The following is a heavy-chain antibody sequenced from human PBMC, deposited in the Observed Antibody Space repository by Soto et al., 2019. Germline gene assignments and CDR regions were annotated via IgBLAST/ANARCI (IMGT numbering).Heavy chain of an antibody. CDR3: ARDEARSGSYYYYYYYCMDV. D-gene: IGHD1-26*01. CDR2: ISYDGSNK. Sequence: QVQLVESGGGVVQPGRSLRLSCAASGFTFSSYAMHWVRQAPGKGLEWVAVISYDGSNKYYADSVKGRFTISRDNSKNTLYLQMNSLRAEDTAVYYCARDEARSGSYYYYYYYCMDVWGQGTTVTVSS. V-gene: IGHV3-30-3*01. J-gene: IGHJ6*02. CDR1: GFTFSSYA.